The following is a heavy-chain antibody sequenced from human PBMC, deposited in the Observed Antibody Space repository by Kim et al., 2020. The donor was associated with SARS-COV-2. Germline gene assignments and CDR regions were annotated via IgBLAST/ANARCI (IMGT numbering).Heavy chain of an antibody. CDR2: INAGNGNT. CDR3: ARVCSSTSCLSQFDP. D-gene: IGHD2-2*01. Sequence: ASVKVSCKASGYTFTSYAMHWVRQAPGQRLEWMGWINAGNGNTKYSQKFQGRVTITRDTSASTAYMELSSLRSEDTAVYYCARVCSSTSCLSQFDPWGQGTLVTVSS. V-gene: IGHV1-3*01. J-gene: IGHJ5*02. CDR1: GYTFTSYA.